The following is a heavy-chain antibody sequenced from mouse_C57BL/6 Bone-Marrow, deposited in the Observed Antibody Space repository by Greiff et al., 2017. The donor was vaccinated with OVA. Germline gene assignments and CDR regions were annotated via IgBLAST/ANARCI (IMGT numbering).Heavy chain of an antibody. D-gene: IGHD2-3*01. CDR1: GFTFSSYG. CDR2: ISSGGSYT. V-gene: IGHV5-6*01. J-gene: IGHJ2*01. CDR3: ARLGWLLLLDY. Sequence: EVKLMESGGDLVKPGGSLKLSCAASGFTFSSYGMSWVRQTPDKRLEWVATISSGGSYTYYPDSVKGRFTISRDNAKNTLYLQMSSLKSEDTAMYYCARLGWLLLLDYWGQGTTLTVSS.